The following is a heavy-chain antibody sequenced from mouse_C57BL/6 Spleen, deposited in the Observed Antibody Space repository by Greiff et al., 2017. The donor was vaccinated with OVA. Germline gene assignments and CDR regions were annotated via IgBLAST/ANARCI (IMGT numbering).Heavy chain of an antibody. CDR1: GYTFTSYW. CDR3: ASDGYNSYFDY. J-gene: IGHJ2*01. CDR2: IHPNSGST. D-gene: IGHD2-3*01. Sequence: QVQLQQPGAELVKPGASVKLSCKASGYTFTSYWMHWVKQRPGQGLEWIGMIHPNSGSTNYNEKFKSKATLTVDKSSSTAYMQLSSLTSEDSAVYYGASDGYNSYFDYWGQGTTLTVSS. V-gene: IGHV1-64*01.